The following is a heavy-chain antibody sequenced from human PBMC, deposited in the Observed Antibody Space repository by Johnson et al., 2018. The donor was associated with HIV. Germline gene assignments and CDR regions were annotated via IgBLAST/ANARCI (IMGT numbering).Heavy chain of an antibody. CDR1: GFRFSNYA. V-gene: IGHV3-30-3*01. CDR2: ISDDGSNI. J-gene: IGHJ3*02. D-gene: IGHD1-1*01. CDR3: ARAPGWNDVWGAFDI. Sequence: QVLLVESGGGVVQPGRSLRLSCAASGFRFSNYALHWVRQTPGKGLEWVALISDDGSNIYYADSVKGRFTISRDNSKNTLYLQMNSLRTEDTAVYYCARAPGWNDVWGAFDIWGQGTMVTVSS.